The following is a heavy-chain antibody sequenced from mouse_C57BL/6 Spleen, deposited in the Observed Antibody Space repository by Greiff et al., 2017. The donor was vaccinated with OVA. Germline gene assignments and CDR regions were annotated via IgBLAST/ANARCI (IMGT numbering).Heavy chain of an antibody. CDR2: INPSSGYT. V-gene: IGHV1-7*01. J-gene: IGHJ4*01. CDR1: GYTFTSYW. Sequence: QVQLKQSGAELAKPGASVKLSCKASGYTFTSYWMHWVKQRPGQGLEWIGYINPSSGYTKYNQKFKDKATLTADKSSSTAYMQLSSLTYEDSAVYYCASPYYGSSEAMDYWGQGTSVTVSS. D-gene: IGHD1-1*01. CDR3: ASPYYGSSEAMDY.